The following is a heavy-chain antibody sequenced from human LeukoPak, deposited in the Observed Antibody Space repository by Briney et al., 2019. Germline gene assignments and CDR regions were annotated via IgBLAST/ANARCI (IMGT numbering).Heavy chain of an antibody. D-gene: IGHD3-22*01. CDR3: ATPLDYYDTSGYHQGGD. Sequence: GGSPRLSCAASGFTFSSYWMTWVRQAPGKGLEWVANIKQDGSKKNYVDSVKGRFTISRDNAKNSLYLQMNSLRAEDTAVYYCATPLDYYDTSGYHQGGDWGQGTLVTVSS. CDR2: IKQDGSKK. CDR1: GFTFSSYW. V-gene: IGHV3-7*03. J-gene: IGHJ4*02.